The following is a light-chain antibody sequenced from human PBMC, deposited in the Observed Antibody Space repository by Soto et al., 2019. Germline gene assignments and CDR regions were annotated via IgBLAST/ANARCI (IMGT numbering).Light chain of an antibody. V-gene: IGKV3-11*01. Sequence: EIVLTQSPATLSLSPGERATLSYRASQSVSSSLAWYQQKFGQAPRLLIYDASNRATGIPARFSGSGSGTDFTLTISSLEPEDFAVYYCQQRSNWPLTFGGGTKVDIK. CDR2: DAS. J-gene: IGKJ4*01. CDR3: QQRSNWPLT. CDR1: QSVSSS.